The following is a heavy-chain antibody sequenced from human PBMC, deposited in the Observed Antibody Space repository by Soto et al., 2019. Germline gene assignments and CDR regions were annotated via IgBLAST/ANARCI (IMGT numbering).Heavy chain of an antibody. J-gene: IGHJ4*02. Sequence: EVQLVESGGGLVKPGGSLRLSCAASGFTFSSYSMNWVRQAPGKGLEWVSSISSSSSYIYYADSVKGRFTISRDNAKNSLYLQMISLRAEDTAVYYCARDTATVTTGSFDYWGQGTLVTVSS. CDR3: ARDTATVTTGSFDY. CDR1: GFTFSSYS. V-gene: IGHV3-21*01. CDR2: ISSSSSYI. D-gene: IGHD4-4*01.